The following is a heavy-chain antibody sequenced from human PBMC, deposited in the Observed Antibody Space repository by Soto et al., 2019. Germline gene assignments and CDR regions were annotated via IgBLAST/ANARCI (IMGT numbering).Heavy chain of an antibody. CDR3: AREGLIRDGYNTNNWFDP. D-gene: IGHD5-12*01. CDR2: ISSSGSTI. CDR1: GFTFSDYY. Sequence: GGSLRLSCAASGFTFSDYYMSWIRQAPGKGLEWVSYISSSGSTIYYADSVKGRFTISRDNAKNSLYLQMNSLRAEDTAVYYCAREGLIRDGYNTNNWFDPWGQGTLVTVSS. V-gene: IGHV3-11*01. J-gene: IGHJ5*02.